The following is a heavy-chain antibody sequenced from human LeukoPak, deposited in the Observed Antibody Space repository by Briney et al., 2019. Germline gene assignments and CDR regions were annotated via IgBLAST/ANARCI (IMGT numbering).Heavy chain of an antibody. Sequence: SETLSLTCAVYGGSFSGYSWSWIRQPAGKGLEWIGRIFTSGSTYYNPSLKSRVIMSVDTSKNQFSLKLSSVTAADTAVYYCAREGGGFDYWGQGTLVTVSS. CDR1: GGSFSGYS. D-gene: IGHD3-16*01. J-gene: IGHJ4*02. V-gene: IGHV4-4*07. CDR3: AREGGGFDY. CDR2: IFTSGST.